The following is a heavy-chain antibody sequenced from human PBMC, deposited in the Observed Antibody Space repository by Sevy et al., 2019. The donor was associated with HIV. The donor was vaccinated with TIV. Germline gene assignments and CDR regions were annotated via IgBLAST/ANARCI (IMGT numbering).Heavy chain of an antibody. CDR1: GFTFSSYA. J-gene: IGHJ3*02. V-gene: IGHV3-30-3*01. CDR2: ISYDGSNK. D-gene: IGHD3-22*01. Sequence: GGSLRLSCAASGFTFSSYAMHWVRQAPGKGLEWVAVISYDGSNKYYADSVKGRFTISRDNSKNTLYLQMNSLRAEDTAVYYCARDHPNYYDSSGGDAFDIGGQGTMVTVSS. CDR3: ARDHPNYYDSSGGDAFDI.